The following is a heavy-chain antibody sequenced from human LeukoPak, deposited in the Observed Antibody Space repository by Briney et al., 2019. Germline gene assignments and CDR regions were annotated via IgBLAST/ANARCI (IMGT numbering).Heavy chain of an antibody. CDR1: GFTFDDYA. CDR2: VSWNNNNI. J-gene: IGHJ5*02. D-gene: IGHD3-22*01. CDR3: ARDDSSGYSNWFDP. V-gene: IGHV3-9*01. Sequence: GGSLRLSCAASGFTFDDYAMHWVRQAPGKGLEWVSGVSWNNNNIGYADSVKGRFTISRDNAKNSLYLQMNSLRAEDTAVYYCARDDSSGYSNWFDPWGQGTLVTVSS.